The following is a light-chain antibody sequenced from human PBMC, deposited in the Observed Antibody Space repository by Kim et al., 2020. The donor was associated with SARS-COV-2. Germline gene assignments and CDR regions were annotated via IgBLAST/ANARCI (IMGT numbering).Light chain of an antibody. CDR3: QQYGSSPLT. CDR1: QSVSGRF. J-gene: IGKJ4*01. Sequence: SPGEGATLFCRASQSVSGRFLAWYQQKPGQAPRLLIYGASSRDTAIPDRFSGSGSGTDFTLTITRLEPEDFAVYYCQQYGSSPLTFGGGTKVDIK. CDR2: GAS. V-gene: IGKV3-20*01.